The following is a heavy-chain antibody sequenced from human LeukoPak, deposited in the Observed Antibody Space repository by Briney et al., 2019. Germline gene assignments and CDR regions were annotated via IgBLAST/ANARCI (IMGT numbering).Heavy chain of an antibody. CDR1: GYSISSGYY. CDR2: INHSGST. Sequence: SETLSLTCTVSGYSISSGYYWGWIRQPPGKGLEWIGEINHSGSTNYNPSLKSRVTISVDTSKNQFSLKLSSVTAADTAVYYCARGLRRSWIQLYYWGQGTLVTVSS. D-gene: IGHD5-18*01. CDR3: ARGLRRSWIQLYY. V-gene: IGHV4-38-2*02. J-gene: IGHJ4*02.